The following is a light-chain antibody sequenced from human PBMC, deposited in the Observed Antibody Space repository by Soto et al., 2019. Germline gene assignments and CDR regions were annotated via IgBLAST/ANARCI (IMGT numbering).Light chain of an antibody. Sequence: SVLTQPPSVSGAPGQRGTITCSGTSSNIGADYNVNWYQQLPGKAPNRLIYGNANRPSGVADRCSGCKSGASAALAITGLQAEDEADYYCQSYDNSLSGVYVFGTGTKVTVL. CDR1: SSNIGADYN. V-gene: IGLV1-40*01. CDR2: GNA. J-gene: IGLJ1*01. CDR3: QSYDNSLSGVYV.